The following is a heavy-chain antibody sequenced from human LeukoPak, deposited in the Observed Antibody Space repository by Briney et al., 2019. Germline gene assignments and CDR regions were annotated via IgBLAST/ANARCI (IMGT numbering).Heavy chain of an antibody. CDR1: GFTFSSYG. Sequence: GSLRLSCAASGFTFSSYGMSWVRQPPGKGLEWIGEINHSGSTNYNPSLKSRVTISVDTSKNQFSLKLSSVTAADTAVYYCASFSRVTANDYWGQGTLVTVSS. V-gene: IGHV4-34*01. J-gene: IGHJ4*02. CDR2: INHSGST. CDR3: ASFSRVTANDY. D-gene: IGHD2-21*02.